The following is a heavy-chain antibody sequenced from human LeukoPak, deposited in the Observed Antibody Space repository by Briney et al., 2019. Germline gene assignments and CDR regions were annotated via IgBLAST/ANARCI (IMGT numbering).Heavy chain of an antibody. CDR1: VYTFTTYS. Sequence: ASVKVSCKASVYTFTTYSITWVRQAPGQGLEWMGWISGANGDTNYAEKFQGRITMTTDSSTSTAYMDLRSLTPDDTGLYYCARLWADTAYWGQGTLVTVSS. J-gene: IGHJ4*02. V-gene: IGHV1-18*01. CDR2: ISGANGDT. CDR3: ARLWADTAY. D-gene: IGHD1-26*01.